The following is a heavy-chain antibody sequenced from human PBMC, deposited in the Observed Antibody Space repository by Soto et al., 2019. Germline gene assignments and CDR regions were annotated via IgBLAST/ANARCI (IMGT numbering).Heavy chain of an antibody. Sequence: GGSLRLSCAASGFTFSSYAMSWVRQAPGKGLEWVSAISGSGGSTYYADSVKGRFTISRDNSKNTLYLQMNSLRAEDTAVYYCAKDEPLYSGYDSYYYYGMDVWGQGTTVTVSS. D-gene: IGHD5-12*01. V-gene: IGHV3-23*01. CDR2: ISGSGGST. J-gene: IGHJ6*02. CDR3: AKDEPLYSGYDSYYYYGMDV. CDR1: GFTFSSYA.